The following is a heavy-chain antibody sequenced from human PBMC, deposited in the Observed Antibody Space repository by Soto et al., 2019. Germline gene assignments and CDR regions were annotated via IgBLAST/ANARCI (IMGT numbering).Heavy chain of an antibody. CDR1: GFTFSTYT. CDR2: ISSSSSTI. CDR3: AREYYGSGSYYPGGWFDP. D-gene: IGHD3-10*01. J-gene: IGHJ5*02. Sequence: EVQLVESGGGLVQPGGSLRLSCAASGFTFSTYTMNWVRQAPGKGLEWVSYISSSSSTIYYADSVKGRFTISRDNAKNSLYQQMNSLRAEDTAVYYCAREYYGSGSYYPGGWFDPWGQGTLVTVSS. V-gene: IGHV3-48*01.